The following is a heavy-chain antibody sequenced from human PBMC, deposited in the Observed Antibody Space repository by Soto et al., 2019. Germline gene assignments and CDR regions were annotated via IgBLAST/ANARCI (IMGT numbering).Heavy chain of an antibody. Sequence: GGSLRLSCAASGFTFSNAWMNWVRQAPGKGLEWVGRIKSKTDGGTTDYAAPVKGRFTISRDDSKNALYLQMNSLKTEDTAVYYCNTVAPFWSGYYVYDYWGQGTLVTVSS. J-gene: IGHJ4*02. CDR3: NTVAPFWSGYYVYDY. V-gene: IGHV3-15*07. CDR2: IKSKTDGGTT. D-gene: IGHD3-3*01. CDR1: GFTFSNAW.